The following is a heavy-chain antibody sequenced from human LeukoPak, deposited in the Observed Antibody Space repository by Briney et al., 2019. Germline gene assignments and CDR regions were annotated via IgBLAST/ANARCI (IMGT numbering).Heavy chain of an antibody. Sequence: PGGSLRLSCAASGFTFSSYSMNWVRQAPGKGLEWVTSISSSSSSYIYYADSVKGRFTISRDNAKNSLYLQMNSLSAEDTAVYYCARDNVYGSGSYSGVDYWGQGTLVTVSS. D-gene: IGHD3-10*01. J-gene: IGHJ4*02. V-gene: IGHV3-21*01. CDR1: GFTFSSYS. CDR2: ISSSSSSYI. CDR3: ARDNVYGSGSYSGVDY.